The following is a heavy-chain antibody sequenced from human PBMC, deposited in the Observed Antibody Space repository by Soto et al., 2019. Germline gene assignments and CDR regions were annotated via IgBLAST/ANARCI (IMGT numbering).Heavy chain of an antibody. CDR3: ASDLSGRADV. CDR2: MDEDGGTT. V-gene: IGHV3-74*02. D-gene: IGHD3-10*01. CDR1: GFTFSSYW. Sequence: EVQLVESGGGLVRPGGSLRLSCAASGFTFSSYWMHSVRQVPGKGLVWVSRMDEDGGTTDYADSVKGRFTISRDNAKNTLYLQMNSLRVEDTAVYYCASDLSGRADVWGQGTTVTVSS. J-gene: IGHJ6*02.